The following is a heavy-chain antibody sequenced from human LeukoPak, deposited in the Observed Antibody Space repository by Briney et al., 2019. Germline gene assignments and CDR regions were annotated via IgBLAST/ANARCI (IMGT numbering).Heavy chain of an antibody. CDR3: ARGLTMIVVNWFGP. CDR2: INHSGST. CDR1: GGSFSGYY. J-gene: IGHJ5*02. Sequence: SETLSLTCAVYGGSFSGYYWSWIRQPPGKGLEWIGEINHSGSTNYNPSLKSRVTISVDTSKNQFSLKLSSVTAADTAVYYCARGLTMIVVNWFGPWGQGTLVTVSS. V-gene: IGHV4-34*01. D-gene: IGHD3-22*01.